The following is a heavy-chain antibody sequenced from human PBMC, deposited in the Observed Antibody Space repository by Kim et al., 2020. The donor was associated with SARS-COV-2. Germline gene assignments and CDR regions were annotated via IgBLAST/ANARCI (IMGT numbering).Heavy chain of an antibody. CDR3: ARDYGSGSYYRLGYYYYGMDV. J-gene: IGHJ6*02. V-gene: IGHV3-11*05. Sequence: GGSLRLSCAASGFTFSDYYMSWIRQAPGKGLEWVSYIISSSSYTNYADSVKGRFTISRDNAKNSLYLQMNSLRAEDTAVYYCARDYGSGSYYRLGYYYYGMDVWGQGTTVTVSS. CDR1: GFTFSDYY. D-gene: IGHD3-10*01. CDR2: IISSSSYT.